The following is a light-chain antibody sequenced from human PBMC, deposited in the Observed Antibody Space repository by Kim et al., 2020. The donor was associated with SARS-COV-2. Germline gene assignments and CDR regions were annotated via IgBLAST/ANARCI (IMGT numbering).Light chain of an antibody. CDR3: QSYDSSLSV. CDR1: SSNIGAGYD. J-gene: IGLJ2*01. CDR2: DNN. Sequence: PGQSVTISCTGSSSNIGAGYDVHWYQQLPGTAPKLLIYDNNNRPSGVPDRFSGSKSGTSASLAITGLQPEDEADYYCQSYDSSLSVFGGGTQLTVL. V-gene: IGLV1-40*01.